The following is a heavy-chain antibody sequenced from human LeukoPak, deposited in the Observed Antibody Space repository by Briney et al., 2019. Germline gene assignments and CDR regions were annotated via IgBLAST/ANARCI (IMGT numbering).Heavy chain of an antibody. V-gene: IGHV1-18*01. D-gene: IGHD3-9*01. CDR2: ISAYNGNT. CDR1: GYTFTSYG. Sequence: ASVKVSCKASGYTFTSYGISWVRQAPGQGLEWMGWISAYNGNTNYAQKLQGRVTMTTDTSTSTAYMELRSLRSDDTAVYYCARDQEYYDILTGSFDPRGQGTLVTVSS. CDR3: ARDQEYYDILTGSFDP. J-gene: IGHJ5*02.